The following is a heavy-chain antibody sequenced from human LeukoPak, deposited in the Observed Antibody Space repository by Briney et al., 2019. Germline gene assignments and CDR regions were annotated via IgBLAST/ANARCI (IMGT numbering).Heavy chain of an antibody. CDR3: ARGPSDSSGYYYPFDY. V-gene: IGHV1-2*02. D-gene: IGHD3-22*01. J-gene: IGHJ4*02. CDR1: GYTFTGYY. CDR2: INPISGGT. Sequence: GASVKVSCKASGYTFTGYYMHWVRQAPGQGLEWMGWINPISGGTNYAQKFQGRVTMTRDTSISTAYMELSRLRSDDTAAYYCARGPSDSSGYYYPFDYWGQGTLVTVSS.